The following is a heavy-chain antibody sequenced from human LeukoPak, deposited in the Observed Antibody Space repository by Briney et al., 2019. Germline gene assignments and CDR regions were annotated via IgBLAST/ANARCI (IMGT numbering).Heavy chain of an antibody. CDR1: GGSFSGYY. V-gene: IGHV4-34*01. J-gene: IGHJ6*03. CDR3: ARSPYYYYMDV. CDR2: INHSGST. Sequence: PSETLSLTCAVYGGSFSGYYWSWIRQPPGKGLERIGEINHSGSTNYNPSLKSRVTISVDTSKNQFSLKLSSVTAADTAVYYCARSPYYYYMDVWGKGTTVTVSS.